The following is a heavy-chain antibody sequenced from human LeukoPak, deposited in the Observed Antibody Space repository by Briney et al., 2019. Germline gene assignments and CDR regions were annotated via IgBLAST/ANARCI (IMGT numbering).Heavy chain of an antibody. CDR3: ARERIRVEMATIAVGAQLFDY. CDR1: GYTFISYG. Sequence: SVKVSCKASGYTFISYGISWVRQAPGQGLEWMGGIIPIFGTANYAQEFQGRVTITADESTSTAYMELSSLRSEDTAVYYCARERIRVEMATIAVGAQLFDYWGQGTLVTVSS. CDR2: IIPIFGTA. V-gene: IGHV1-69*13. D-gene: IGHD5-24*01. J-gene: IGHJ4*02.